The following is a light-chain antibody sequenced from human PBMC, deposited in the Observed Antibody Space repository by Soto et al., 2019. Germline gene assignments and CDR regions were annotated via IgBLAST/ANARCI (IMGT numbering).Light chain of an antibody. CDR3: MQSLGLPVP. J-gene: IGKJ4*01. CDR2: EVA. CDR1: QSLLHGDGKTY. V-gene: IGKV2D-29*01. Sequence: DIVMTQTPLSLSVTPGQPASIFCKSAQSLLHGDGKTYLNWYLQKPGQPPQLLIYEVANRFSGGPGGFRGRGVGTNFHLGIRRGGAGDVGVYFCMQSLGLPVPFGGGTKV.